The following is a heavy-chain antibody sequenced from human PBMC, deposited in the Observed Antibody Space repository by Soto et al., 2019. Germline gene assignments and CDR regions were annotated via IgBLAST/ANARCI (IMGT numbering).Heavy chain of an antibody. CDR1: GFTFSSYW. J-gene: IGHJ4*02. CDR3: ARDLGRTIFGVVITSYFDY. D-gene: IGHD3-3*01. CDR2: IKQDGSEK. Sequence: EVQLVESGGGLVQPGGSLRLSCAASGFTFSSYWMSWVRQAPGKGLEWVANIKQDGSEKYYVDSVKGRFTISRDNAKNSLYLQMNSLRAEDTAVYYCARDLGRTIFGVVITSYFDYWGQGTLVTVSS. V-gene: IGHV3-7*01.